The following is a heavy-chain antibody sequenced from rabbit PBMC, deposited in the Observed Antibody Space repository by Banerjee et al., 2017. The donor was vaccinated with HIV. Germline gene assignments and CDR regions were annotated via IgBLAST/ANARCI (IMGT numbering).Heavy chain of an antibody. CDR3: ARRVSGGSEYFNL. J-gene: IGHJ4*01. D-gene: IGHD4-1*01. V-gene: IGHV1S45*01. CDR1: GLDFSSSYW. CDR2: IYTGSSGTT. Sequence: QEQLVESGGGLVQPGGSLTLTCTASGLDFSSSYWICWVRQAPGKGLEWIACIYTGSSGTTYYASWAKGRFTISKTSSTTVTLQMTSLTAADTATYFCARRVSGGSEYFNLWGQGTLVTVS.